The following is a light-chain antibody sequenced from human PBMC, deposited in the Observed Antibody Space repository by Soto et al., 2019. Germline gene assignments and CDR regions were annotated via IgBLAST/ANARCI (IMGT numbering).Light chain of an antibody. J-gene: IGKJ5*01. CDR2: GAS. Sequence: EIVMTQSPATLSVSPGEGVTLSCRASQSVSNHLAWYQQKPGQAPRLLIYGASTRATGIPARFSGSGSGTEFTLTISSLQSEDFAVYYCQQYNKRPPFFGQGTRLEIK. CDR1: QSVSNH. V-gene: IGKV3-15*01. CDR3: QQYNKRPPF.